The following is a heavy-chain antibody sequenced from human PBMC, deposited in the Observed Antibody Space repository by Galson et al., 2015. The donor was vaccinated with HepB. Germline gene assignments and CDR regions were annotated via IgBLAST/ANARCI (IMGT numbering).Heavy chain of an antibody. CDR2: IKQDGSEK. D-gene: IGHD3-3*01. J-gene: IGHJ6*02. V-gene: IGHV3-7*01. CDR3: ARGVVNYDFWSALRLGYDYYGMDV. CDR1: GFTFSSYW. Sequence: SLRLSCAASGFTFSSYWMSWVRQAPGKGLEWVANIKQDGSEKYYVDSVKGRFTISRDNAKNSLYLQMNSLRAEDTAVYYCARGVVNYDFWSALRLGYDYYGMDVWGQGTTVTVSS.